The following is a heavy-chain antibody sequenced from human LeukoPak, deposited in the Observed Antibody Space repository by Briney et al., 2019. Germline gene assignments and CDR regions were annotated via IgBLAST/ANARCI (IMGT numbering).Heavy chain of an antibody. CDR1: GGSISSFY. J-gene: IGHJ5*02. CDR3: VTGRYSYGWYDH. D-gene: IGHD1-26*01. V-gene: IGHV4-59*13. Sequence: SETLSLTCTVSGGSISSFYWSRIRQPPGKGLEWIGYMYYGGSPNYNPSLKSRVITSLDTSKKQFSLKLNSVTTADMAVYYCVTGRYSYGWYDHWGQGILVIVSS. CDR2: MYYGGSP.